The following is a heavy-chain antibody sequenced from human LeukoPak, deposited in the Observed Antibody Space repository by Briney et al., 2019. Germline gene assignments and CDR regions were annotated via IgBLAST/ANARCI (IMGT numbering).Heavy chain of an antibody. CDR3: AKGDDYGDYAGYFQH. V-gene: IGHV3-30*18. Sequence: GRSLRLSCAASGFTFSSYGMHWVRQAPGKGLEWVAVISYDGSNKYYADSVEGRFTISRDNSKNTLYLQMNSLRAEDTAVYYCAKGDDYGDYAGYFQHWGQGTLVTVSS. CDR2: ISYDGSNK. D-gene: IGHD4-17*01. J-gene: IGHJ1*01. CDR1: GFTFSSYG.